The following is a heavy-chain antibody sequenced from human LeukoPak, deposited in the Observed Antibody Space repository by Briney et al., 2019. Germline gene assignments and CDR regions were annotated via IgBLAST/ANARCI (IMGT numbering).Heavy chain of an antibody. J-gene: IGHJ6*03. CDR1: GGSISSYY. D-gene: IGHD2-2*01. CDR2: IYTSGST. V-gene: IGHV4-4*07. CDR3: ARIVVVPAALGYYYYMDV. Sequence: PSETLSLTCTVSGGSISSYYWSWIRQPAGKGLEWIGRIYTSGSTNYNPSLKSRVTMSVDTSKNQFSLKLSSVTAADTAVYYCARIVVVPAALGYYYYMDVWGKGTTVTVSS.